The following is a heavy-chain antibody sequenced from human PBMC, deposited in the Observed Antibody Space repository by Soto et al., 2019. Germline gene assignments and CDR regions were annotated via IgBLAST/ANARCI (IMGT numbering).Heavy chain of an antibody. D-gene: IGHD2-15*01. V-gene: IGHV3-23*01. J-gene: IGHJ4*02. CDR1: GVTFSSYP. Sequence: GGSVTLSCAASGVTFSSYPMTWVRQAPGKGLEWVSAISGSGGSTYYADSVKGRFTISRDNSKNTLYLQMNSLRAEDTAVYYCAKDPVVVVAATVPYFDYWGQGTLVTVSS. CDR2: ISGSGGST. CDR3: AKDPVVVVAATVPYFDY.